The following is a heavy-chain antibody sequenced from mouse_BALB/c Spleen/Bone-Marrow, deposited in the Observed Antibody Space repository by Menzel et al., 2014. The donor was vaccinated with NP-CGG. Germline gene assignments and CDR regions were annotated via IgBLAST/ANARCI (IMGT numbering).Heavy chain of an antibody. CDR3: ARGGDSLLRLRSMDY. V-gene: IGHV5-12*02. CDR2: ISNGGGST. CDR1: GFTFSDYY. J-gene: IGHJ4*01. Sequence: EVQGVESGGGLVQPGGSLKLSCATSGFTFSDYYMHWVRQTPEKRLEWVAYISNGGGSTYYPDTVKGRFTISRDNAKNTLYLQMSRLKSEDTAMYYCARGGDSLLRLRSMDYWGQGTSVTVSS. D-gene: IGHD1-2*01.